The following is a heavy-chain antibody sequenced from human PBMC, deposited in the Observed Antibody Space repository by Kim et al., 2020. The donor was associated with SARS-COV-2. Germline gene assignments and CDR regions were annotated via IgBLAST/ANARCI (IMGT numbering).Heavy chain of an antibody. CDR3: ARDRRGPAAGTWYFDL. V-gene: IGHV3-23*01. Sequence: GGSLRLSCAASGFSFSSYAMGWVRQAQGKGLEWVSAISTSGAFYADSVRGRFTISRDNSKNTLYLQMNSLRADDTAVYSCARDRRGPAAGTWYFDLWGRGTLVTVSS. D-gene: IGHD6-13*01. CDR1: GFSFSSYA. J-gene: IGHJ2*01. CDR2: ISTSGA.